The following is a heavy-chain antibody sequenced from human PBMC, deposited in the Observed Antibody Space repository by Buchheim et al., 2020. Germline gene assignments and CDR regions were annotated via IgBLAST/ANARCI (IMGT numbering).Heavy chain of an antibody. V-gene: IGHV3-21*01. J-gene: IGHJ4*02. Sequence: EVQLVESGGGLVKPGGSLRLSCAASGFTFSSYSMNWVRQAPGKGLEWVSSISSSSSYIYYADSVKGRFTISRDNTQNSLYLQMNSLRAEDTAVYYCARGPVDTAMGIDYWGQGTL. CDR1: GFTFSSYS. CDR3: ARGPVDTAMGIDY. CDR2: ISSSSSYI. D-gene: IGHD5-18*01.